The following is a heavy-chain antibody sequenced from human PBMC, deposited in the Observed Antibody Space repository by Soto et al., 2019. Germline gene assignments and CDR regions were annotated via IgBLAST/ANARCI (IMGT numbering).Heavy chain of an antibody. CDR3: ARQEIAARTYYYYGMDV. J-gene: IGHJ6*02. D-gene: IGHD6-6*01. Sequence: GESLKIACNGSGYSFTSYWISWVRQMPGKGLEWMGRIDPSDSYTNYSPSFQGHVTISADKSISTAYLQWSSLKASDTAMYYCARQEIAARTYYYYGMDVWGQGTTVTVSS. V-gene: IGHV5-10-1*01. CDR1: GYSFTSYW. CDR2: IDPSDSYT.